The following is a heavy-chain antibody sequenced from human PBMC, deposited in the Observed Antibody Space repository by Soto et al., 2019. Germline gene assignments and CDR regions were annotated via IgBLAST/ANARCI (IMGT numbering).Heavy chain of an antibody. V-gene: IGHV4-59*01. CDR3: AREGFREMNYDSSGYRGRGSAFDI. Sequence: PSETLSLTCTVSGGSISSYYWSWIRQPPGKGLEWIGYIYYSGSTNYNPSLKSRVTISVDTSKNQFSLKLSSVTAADTAVYYCAREGFREMNYDSSGYRGRGSAFDIWGQGTMVTVSS. CDR1: GGSISSYY. CDR2: IYYSGST. J-gene: IGHJ3*02. D-gene: IGHD3-22*01.